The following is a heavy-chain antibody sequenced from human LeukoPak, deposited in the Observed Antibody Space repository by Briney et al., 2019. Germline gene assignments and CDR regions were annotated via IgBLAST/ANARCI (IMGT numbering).Heavy chain of an antibody. CDR3: AKDILPVPAGYSYGCSYMDV. CDR2: ISYDGSKK. CDR1: GFTFSSYA. D-gene: IGHD5-18*01. J-gene: IGHJ6*03. Sequence: GGSLRLSCAASGFTFSSYAMHWVRQGPGKGLEWVAVISYDGSKKYYADSVKGRFTISRDNSKNTLYLQMNSLRTEDTAVYYCAKDILPVPAGYSYGCSYMDVWGKGTTVTVSS. V-gene: IGHV3-30*04.